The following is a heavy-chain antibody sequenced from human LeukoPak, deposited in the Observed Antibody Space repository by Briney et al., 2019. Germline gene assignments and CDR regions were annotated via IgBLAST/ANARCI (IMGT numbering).Heavy chain of an antibody. D-gene: IGHD5-18*01. CDR2: IRYDGSNK. CDR3: AKGGYSYGYPGYYFDY. Sequence: GGSLRLSCTASGFAFRNYAMSWVRQAPGKGLEWVAFIRYDGSNKYYADSVKGRFTISRDNSKNTLYLQMNSLRAEDTAVYYCAKGGYSYGYPGYYFDYWGQGTLVTVSS. V-gene: IGHV3-30*02. J-gene: IGHJ4*02. CDR1: GFAFRNYA.